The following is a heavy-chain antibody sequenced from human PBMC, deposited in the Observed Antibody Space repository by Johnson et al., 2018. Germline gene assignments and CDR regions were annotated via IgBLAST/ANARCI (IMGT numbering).Heavy chain of an antibody. CDR3: ARRGSPMVRGVMAAFDI. D-gene: IGHD3-10*01. CDR1: GFTFSSYW. CDR2: INSDGSST. V-gene: IGHV3-74*01. Sequence: VQLQESGGGLVQPGGSLRLSCAASGFTFSSYWMHWVRQAPGKGLVWVSRINSDGSSTSYADSVKGRFTISRDNAKNTRSWQMNRLRDEATAVDYCARRGSPMVRGVMAAFDIWGQGTMVTVSS. J-gene: IGHJ3*02.